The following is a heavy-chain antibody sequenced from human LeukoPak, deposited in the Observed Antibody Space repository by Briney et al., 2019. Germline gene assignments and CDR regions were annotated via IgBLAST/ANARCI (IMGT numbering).Heavy chain of an antibody. D-gene: IGHD4/OR15-4a*01. V-gene: IGHV3-23*01. Sequence: PGGSLRLSCAASGFTFSTFAMIWVRQPPGKGLEWVSSIFPSGGEIHYADSVRGRFTISRDNSKSTLSLQMNSLRAEDTDVYYCARRAGAYSHPYDYWGQGTLVTVSS. J-gene: IGHJ4*02. CDR1: GFTFSTFA. CDR2: IFPSGGEI. CDR3: ARRAGAYSHPYDY.